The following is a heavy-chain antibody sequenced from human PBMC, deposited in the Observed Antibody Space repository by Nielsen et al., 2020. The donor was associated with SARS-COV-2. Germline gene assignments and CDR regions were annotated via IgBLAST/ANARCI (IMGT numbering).Heavy chain of an antibody. CDR1: GYTFTSYA. J-gene: IGHJ4*02. CDR3: ARDGEPWGYSYTDY. Sequence: ASVKVSCKASGYTFTSYAMNWVRQAPGQGLEWMGWINTNTGNPTYAQGFAGRFVFSLDTSVSTAYLQISSLKAEDTAVYYCARDGEPWGYSYTDYWGQGTLVTVSS. V-gene: IGHV7-4-1*02. D-gene: IGHD5-18*01. CDR2: INTNTGNP.